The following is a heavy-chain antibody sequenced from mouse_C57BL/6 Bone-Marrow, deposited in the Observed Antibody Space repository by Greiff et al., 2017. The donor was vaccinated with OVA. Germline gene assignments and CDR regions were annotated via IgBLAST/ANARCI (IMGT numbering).Heavy chain of an antibody. Sequence: QVQLQQPGAKLVQPGASVKLSCTPSGYTFTRYWLHWVKQRPGRGLEWLGRLDPNTGGTRYNEKFKRKATLTVDKPTSTAYMQLSSLTSEDSAVYYCARWQLAPFDYWGKGTTLTVSS. J-gene: IGHJ2*01. D-gene: IGHD4-1*02. V-gene: IGHV1-72*01. CDR3: ARWQLAPFDY. CDR1: GYTFTRYW. CDR2: LDPNTGGT.